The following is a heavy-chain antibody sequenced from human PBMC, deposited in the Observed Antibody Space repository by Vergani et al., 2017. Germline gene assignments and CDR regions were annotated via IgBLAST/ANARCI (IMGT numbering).Heavy chain of an antibody. CDR2: IYNSGNG. D-gene: IGHD3-16*01. CDR3: ASGKYYSDSTSHFRGRYFDV. V-gene: IGHV4-39*01. CDR1: GDSIISRSYY. Sequence: QMQLQESGPGLVEASETLSLTCTVSGDSIISRSYYWGWIRQPPGKGLEWIGRIYNSGNGDSSSSLKSRVTISADTSKNHLSRRLTSVTAADTAVYYCASGKYYSDSTSHFRGRYFDVWGRGTLVTVPS. J-gene: IGHJ2*01.